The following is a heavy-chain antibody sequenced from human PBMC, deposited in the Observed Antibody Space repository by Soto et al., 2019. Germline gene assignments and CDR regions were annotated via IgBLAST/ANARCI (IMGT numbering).Heavy chain of an antibody. CDR3: ARGSLGYCSGGSCYGYYYYGMDV. CDR2: ISSSSSYI. V-gene: IGHV3-21*01. D-gene: IGHD2-15*01. J-gene: IGHJ6*02. Sequence: PGGSLRLSCAASGFTFSSYSMNWVRQAPGKGLEWVSSISSSSSYIYYADSVKGRFTISRDNAKNSLYLQMNSLRAEDTAVYYCARGSLGYCSGGSCYGYYYYGMDVWGQGTTVTVSS. CDR1: GFTFSSYS.